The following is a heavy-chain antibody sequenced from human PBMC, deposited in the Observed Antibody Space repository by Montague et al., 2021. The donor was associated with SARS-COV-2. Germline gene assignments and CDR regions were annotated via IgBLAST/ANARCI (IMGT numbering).Heavy chain of an antibody. V-gene: IGHV4-59*08. D-gene: IGHD6-19*01. CDR1: GGSTASHY. J-gene: IGHJ3*01. CDR2: VYYHGDT. Sequence: SETLSLTCAVSGGSTASHYWSRIRQSPGERPEWIGYVYYHGDTKNNPSLQSRVTISIDTSENQFSLRLNSVTAADTAVYFCARGWAFDLWGQGRLVTVSS. CDR3: ARGWAFDL.